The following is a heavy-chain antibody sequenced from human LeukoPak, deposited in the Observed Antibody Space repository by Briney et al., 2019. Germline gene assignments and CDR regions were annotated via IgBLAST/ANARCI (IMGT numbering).Heavy chain of an antibody. CDR1: GGSISSSSYY. D-gene: IGHD2-21*01. V-gene: IGHV4-39*07. Sequence: PSETLSLTCTVSGGSISSSSYYWGWIRQPPGKGLEWIGSIYYSGSTYFNPSLKSRVTISVDTSKNQFSLKLSSVTAADTAVYYCARAGWGFEYFDYWGQGTLVTVSS. J-gene: IGHJ4*02. CDR2: IYYSGST. CDR3: ARAGWGFEYFDY.